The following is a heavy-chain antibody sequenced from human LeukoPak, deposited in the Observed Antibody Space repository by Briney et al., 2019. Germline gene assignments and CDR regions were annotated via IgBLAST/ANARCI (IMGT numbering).Heavy chain of an antibody. CDR1: GYTFTSYY. Sequence: VASVKGSCKASGYTFTSYYMHWVRQAPGQGLEWMGIINPSGGSTSYAQKFQGRVTMTRDMSTSTVYMELSSLRSEDTAVYYCARDSARDYGGNSDDYWGQGTLVTVSS. CDR3: ARDSARDYGGNSDDY. V-gene: IGHV1-46*01. J-gene: IGHJ4*02. D-gene: IGHD4-23*01. CDR2: INPSGGST.